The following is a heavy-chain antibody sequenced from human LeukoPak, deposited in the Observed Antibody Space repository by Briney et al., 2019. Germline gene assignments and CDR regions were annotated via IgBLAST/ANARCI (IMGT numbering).Heavy chain of an antibody. CDR3: AKDTRYSSSWSFGYYGMDV. Sequence: GGSLRLSCAASGFTFSSYAMHWVRQAPGKGLEWVAVISYDGSNKYYADSVKGRFTISRDNSKNTLYLQMNSLRAEDTAVYYCAKDTRYSSSWSFGYYGMDVWGQGTTVTVSS. CDR1: GFTFSSYA. V-gene: IGHV3-30-3*01. J-gene: IGHJ6*02. D-gene: IGHD6-13*01. CDR2: ISYDGSNK.